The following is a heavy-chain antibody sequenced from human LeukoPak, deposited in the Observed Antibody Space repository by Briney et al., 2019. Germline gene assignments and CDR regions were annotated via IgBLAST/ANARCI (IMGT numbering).Heavy chain of an antibody. Sequence: SGRSLRLSCAASGFTFSSYGMHWVRQAPGKGLEWVAFIRYDGSNKYYADSVKGRFTISRDNSRNTMYMQSNGPRGERTSEYYWAKVTRSQPRGTRRRGYFGYWGQGTRVTVPS. CDR1: GFTFSSYG. CDR3: AKVTRSQPRGTRRRGYFGY. V-gene: IGHV3-30*02. CDR2: IRYDGSNK. D-gene: IGHD1-1*01. J-gene: IGHJ4*02.